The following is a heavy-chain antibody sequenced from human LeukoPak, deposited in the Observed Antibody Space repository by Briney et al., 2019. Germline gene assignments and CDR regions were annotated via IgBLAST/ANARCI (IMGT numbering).Heavy chain of an antibody. CDR2: IKQDGSEK. D-gene: IGHD6-19*01. CDR1: GFTFSSYW. J-gene: IGHJ4*02. CDR3: AREIVSAVAGNFDY. Sequence: GGSLRLSCAASGFTFSSYWMSWVRQAPGKGLEWVANIKQDGSEKYYVDSVKGRFTISRGNAKNSLYLEMNSLRAEDTAVYYCAREIVSAVAGNFDYWGQGTLVTVSS. V-gene: IGHV3-7*01.